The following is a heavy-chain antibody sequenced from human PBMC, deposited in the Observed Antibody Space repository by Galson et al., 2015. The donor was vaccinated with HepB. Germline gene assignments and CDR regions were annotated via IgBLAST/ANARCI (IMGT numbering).Heavy chain of an antibody. CDR2: ISSSGSTI. CDR1: GFTFSDYY. J-gene: IGHJ4*02. CDR3: ARDRRERWLHIHQGGFDY. D-gene: IGHD5-24*01. V-gene: IGHV3-11*01. Sequence: SLRLSCAASGFTFSDYYMSWIRQAPGKGLEWVSYISSSGSTIYYADSVKGRFTISRDNAKNSLYLQMNSLRAEDTAVYYCARDRRERWLHIHQGGFDYWGQGTLVTVSS.